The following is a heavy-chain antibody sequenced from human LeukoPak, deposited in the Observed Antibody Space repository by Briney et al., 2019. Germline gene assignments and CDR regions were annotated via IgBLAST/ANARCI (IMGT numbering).Heavy chain of an antibody. J-gene: IGHJ5*02. CDR3: AHRDYSNYGAWFDP. Sequence: SGPTLVNPTQTLTLTCSFSGFSLSSSGVGVGWIRQPPGKALEWLALIYWDDDKYYSPSLKSRLTITKDTSKNQVVLTITNMDPVDTATYYCAHRDYSNYGAWFDPWGQGTLVTVSS. D-gene: IGHD4-11*01. V-gene: IGHV2-5*02. CDR2: IYWDDDK. CDR1: GFSLSSSGVG.